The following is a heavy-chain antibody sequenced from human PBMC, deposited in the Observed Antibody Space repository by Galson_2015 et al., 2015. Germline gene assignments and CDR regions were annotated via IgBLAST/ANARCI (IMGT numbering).Heavy chain of an antibody. CDR1: GFTFSKTP. CDR2: INKNGAYI. D-gene: IGHD3-22*01. CDR3: VKSDYYYESDRYEGWFGP. V-gene: IGHV3-64D*08. Sequence: SLRLSCATSGFTFSKTPMYWVRQAPGKGLEYISAINKNGAYIFYSDSVKGRFTISRDDSKNTLFLQMSSLRPEDTAVYYCVKSDYYYESDRYEGWFGPWGQGTLVTVSS. J-gene: IGHJ5*02.